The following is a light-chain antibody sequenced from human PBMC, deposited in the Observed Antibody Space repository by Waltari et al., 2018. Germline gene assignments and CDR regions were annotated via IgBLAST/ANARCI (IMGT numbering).Light chain of an antibody. J-gene: IGLJ2*01. Sequence: QSALTQPPSVSGSPGQSVTISCTGTSSDVGNYNRVSWYQQPPGTAPHLIIYEVSNRHSGVPVRFSGSKSGNTASLTISGLQAEDEADYYCSSYTSSITVIFGGGTKLTVL. V-gene: IGLV2-18*02. CDR1: SSDVGNYNR. CDR3: SSYTSSITVI. CDR2: EVS.